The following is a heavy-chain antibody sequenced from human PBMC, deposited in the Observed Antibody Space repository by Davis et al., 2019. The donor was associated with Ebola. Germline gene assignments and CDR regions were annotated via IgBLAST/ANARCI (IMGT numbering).Heavy chain of an antibody. D-gene: IGHD5-12*01. CDR1: GFAFGDYA. Sequence: PGGSLRLSCAGSGFAFGDYAMSWVRQAPGKGLEWVSDISSSGGTTYYADSVKGRFTISRDNSKNTLYLQMNGLRADDTAIYYCAKDEGRTYEADAFDIWGQGTLVTVSS. V-gene: IGHV3-23*01. CDR2: ISSSGGTT. CDR3: AKDEGRTYEADAFDI. J-gene: IGHJ3*02.